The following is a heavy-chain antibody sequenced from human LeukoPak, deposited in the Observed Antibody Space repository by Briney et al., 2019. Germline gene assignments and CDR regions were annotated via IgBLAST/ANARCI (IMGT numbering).Heavy chain of an antibody. CDR2: ISGGSGTI. Sequence: GGSLRLSCAVSGFTFSSYAMSWVRQAPGKGLEWVSVISGGSGTIYYADSVKGRFTISRDNAKNSLYLQMNSLRAEDTAVYYCARAGDGSGWFDYWGQGTLVTVSS. J-gene: IGHJ4*02. CDR3: ARAGDGSGWFDY. V-gene: IGHV3-23*01. D-gene: IGHD6-19*01. CDR1: GFTFSSYA.